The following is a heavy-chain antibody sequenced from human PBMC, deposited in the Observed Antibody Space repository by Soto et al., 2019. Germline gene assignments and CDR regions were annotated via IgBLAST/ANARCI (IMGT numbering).Heavy chain of an antibody. CDR3: ARGGYYGSGSYHYYGMDV. D-gene: IGHD3-10*01. CDR2: IIPIFGTA. CDR1: GGTFSSYA. V-gene: IGHV1-69*13. J-gene: IGHJ6*02. Sequence: ASVKVSCKASGGTFSSYAISWVRQAPGQGLEWMGGIIPIFGTANYAQKFQGRVTVTADESTSTAYMELSSLRSEDTAVYYCARGGYYGSGSYHYYGMDVWGQGTTVTVS.